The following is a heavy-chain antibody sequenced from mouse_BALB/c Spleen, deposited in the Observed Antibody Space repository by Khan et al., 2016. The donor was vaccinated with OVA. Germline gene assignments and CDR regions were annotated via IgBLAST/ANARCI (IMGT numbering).Heavy chain of an antibody. CDR1: GYTFSSYW. J-gene: IGHJ3*01. Sequence: QVQLQQSGGDLMKPGASVKISCKATGYTFSSYWIEWVKQRPGHGLEWIGQIFPGSVSTTYNEKFKGKATFTADTSSNTAYMQLSSLTSEDSAVYYCARGGDGGFAYWGQGTLVTVSA. CDR2: IFPGSVST. D-gene: IGHD2-13*01. V-gene: IGHV1-9*01. CDR3: ARGGDGGFAY.